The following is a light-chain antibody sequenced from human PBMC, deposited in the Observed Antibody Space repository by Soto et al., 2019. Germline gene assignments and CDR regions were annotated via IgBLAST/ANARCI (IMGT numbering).Light chain of an antibody. V-gene: IGLV2-23*01. J-gene: IGLJ1*01. CDR1: SSDVGSYNL. CDR2: EGS. CDR3: CSYAGSGYV. Sequence: QSVLTQPASVSGSPGQSITISCTGTSSDVGSYNLVSWYQQHPGKAPKLMIYEGSKRPSGVSNRFSGSKSGNTASLTISGLQAEDEADYYCCSYAGSGYVFGTGTKVHRP.